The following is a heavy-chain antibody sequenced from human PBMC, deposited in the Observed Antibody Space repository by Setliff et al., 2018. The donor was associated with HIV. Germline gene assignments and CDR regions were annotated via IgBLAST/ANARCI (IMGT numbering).Heavy chain of an antibody. D-gene: IGHD3-16*01. CDR1: GYTFTDRF. J-gene: IGHJ4*01. CDR3: AAGPFNWGQYF. CDR2: RYPRGDGT. Sequence: VKVSCKASGYTFTDRFITWFQQAPGKGLEWMGRRYPRGDGTIYAERFRGRLTLSADMSTNTAYMELDNLKSEDKAMYFCAAGPFNWGQYFWGHGTLVTVSS. V-gene: IGHV1-69-2*01.